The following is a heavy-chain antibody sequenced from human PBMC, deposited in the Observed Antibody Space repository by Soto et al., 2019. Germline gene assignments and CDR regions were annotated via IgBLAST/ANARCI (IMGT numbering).Heavy chain of an antibody. J-gene: IGHJ4*02. CDR2: ISYDGSNK. Sequence: QVQLVESGGGVVQPGRSLRLSCAASGFTFSSYAMHWVRQAPGKGLEWVAVISYDGSNKYYADSVKGRFTISRDNSKNTLYLQKNSLRAEDTAVYYCARANSPPPLTDYYFDYWGQGTLVTVSS. D-gene: IGHD1-7*01. V-gene: IGHV3-30-3*01. CDR3: ARANSPPPLTDYYFDY. CDR1: GFTFSSYA.